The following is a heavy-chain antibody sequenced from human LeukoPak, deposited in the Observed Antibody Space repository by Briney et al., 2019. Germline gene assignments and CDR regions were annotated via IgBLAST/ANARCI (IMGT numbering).Heavy chain of an antibody. CDR1: GFTFSSYW. V-gene: IGHV3-7*01. CDR3: ASEKEWSKPYYFDY. Sequence: PGGSLRLSCAASGFTFSSYWMSWVRQAPGKGLEWVANIKQDGSEKYYVDSVKGRFTISRDNAKNSLYLQMNSLRAEDTAVYYCASEKEWSKPYYFDYWGQGTLVTVSS. J-gene: IGHJ4*02. D-gene: IGHD3-3*01. CDR2: IKQDGSEK.